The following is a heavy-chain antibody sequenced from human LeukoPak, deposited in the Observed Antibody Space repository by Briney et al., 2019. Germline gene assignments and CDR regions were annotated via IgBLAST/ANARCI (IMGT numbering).Heavy chain of an antibody. CDR3: AKDETYYYGSGSKPPYFDY. CDR1: GFAFTSYA. Sequence: GGSLRLSCAASGFAFTSYAMSWVRQAPGKGLEWVSGISGSGGSTYYADSVKGRFTISRANSKKTLYLQMNSLRAEDTAVYYCAKDETYYYGSGSKPPYFDYWGQGTLVTVSS. V-gene: IGHV3-23*01. D-gene: IGHD3-10*01. J-gene: IGHJ4*02. CDR2: ISGSGGST.